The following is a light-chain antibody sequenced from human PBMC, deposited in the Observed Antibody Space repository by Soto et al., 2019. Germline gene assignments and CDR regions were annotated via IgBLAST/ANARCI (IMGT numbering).Light chain of an antibody. CDR3: QQYNSYPWT. CDR1: QNINSW. Sequence: DIHMTQSPSTLSASVGDRVTITCRASQNINSWLAWYQQKPGKAPKLLIFDASSLERGVPSRFSGSGSGTEFTLTISSLQPDDFATYNCQQYNSYPWTFGQGTKVDI. CDR2: DAS. V-gene: IGKV1-5*01. J-gene: IGKJ1*01.